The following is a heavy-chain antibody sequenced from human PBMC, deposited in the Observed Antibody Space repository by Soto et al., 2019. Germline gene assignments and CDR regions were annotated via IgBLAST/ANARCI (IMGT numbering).Heavy chain of an antibody. CDR3: ARDGGRYYAMDV. CDR1: GDSINSYY. V-gene: IGHV4-59*01. Sequence: LSLTCTVSGDSINSYYWSWIRQPPGKGLEWIGNIYHSGSTKYNPSLKSRVTISVDTSKTHFSLRLSSVTAADTAVYYCARDGGRYYAMDVWGQGTTVTVSS. D-gene: IGHD3-3*01. J-gene: IGHJ6*02. CDR2: IYHSGST.